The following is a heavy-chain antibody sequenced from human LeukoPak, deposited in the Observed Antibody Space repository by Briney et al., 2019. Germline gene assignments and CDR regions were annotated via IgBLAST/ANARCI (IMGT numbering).Heavy chain of an antibody. CDR2: IKSKTDGGTT. Sequence: PGGSLRLSCAASGFTFSNAWMSWVRQAPGKGLEWVGRIKSKTDGGTTDYAAPVKGRFTISRDDSKSIAYLQMNSLKTEDTAVYYCTRGVLRRDPTNWFDPWGQGTLVTVSS. J-gene: IGHJ5*02. D-gene: IGHD4-17*01. V-gene: IGHV3-15*01. CDR1: GFTFSNAW. CDR3: TRGVLRRDPTNWFDP.